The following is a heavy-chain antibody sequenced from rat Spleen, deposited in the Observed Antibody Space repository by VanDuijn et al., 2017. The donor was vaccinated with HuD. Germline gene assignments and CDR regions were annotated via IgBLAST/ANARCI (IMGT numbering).Heavy chain of an antibody. CDR2: IIYDGSST. V-gene: IGHV5-17*01. CDR1: GFTFSDYA. Sequence: EVRLVESGGGLVQPGRSLKFSCAASGFTFSDYAMAWVRQAPKKGLEWVATIIYDGSSTYYRDSVKGRFTISRDNAQHTLYLQMSQLGSEDTAIYYCVREDRGVDYWGQGVMVTVSS. CDR3: VREDRGVDY. J-gene: IGHJ2*01.